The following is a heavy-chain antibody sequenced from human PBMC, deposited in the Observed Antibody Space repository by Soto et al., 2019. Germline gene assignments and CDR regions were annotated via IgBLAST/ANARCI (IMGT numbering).Heavy chain of an antibody. CDR2: IRGSGDRT. V-gene: IGHV3-23*01. CDR3: AKGYFSGGDCSRALLDY. J-gene: IGHJ4*02. CDR1: GFTFSSYA. D-gene: IGHD2-15*01. Sequence: EVQLLESGGGLEQPGGSLRLSCAASGFTFSSYAMSWVRQAPGKGLEWVSAIRGSGDRTYYADSVKGRFTISRDNSKNTVNLQMNSLRAEDTAVYYCAKGYFSGGDCSRALLDYWGQGTLVTVSS.